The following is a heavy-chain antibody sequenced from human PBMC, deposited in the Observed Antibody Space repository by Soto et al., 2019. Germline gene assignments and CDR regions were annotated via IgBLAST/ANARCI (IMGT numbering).Heavy chain of an antibody. CDR2: ISSNGGST. CDR3: VKDSMIVAGGAFDI. J-gene: IGHJ3*02. V-gene: IGHV3-64D*08. CDR1: GFTISSYA. Sequence: GGSLRLSWSASGFTISSYAMHWVRQAPGKGLEYVSAISSNGGSTYYADSVKGRFTISRDNSKNTLYLQMSSLRAEDTAVYYCVKDSMIVAGGAFDIWGQGTMVTVSS. D-gene: IGHD3-22*01.